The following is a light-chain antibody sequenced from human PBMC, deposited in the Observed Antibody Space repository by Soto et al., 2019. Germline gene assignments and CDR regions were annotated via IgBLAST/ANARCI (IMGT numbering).Light chain of an antibody. CDR1: QGISSN. CDR2: GAS. CDR3: QQLNSYPPWT. Sequence: NQLTQSPSSLSASVGDRVTITCRASQGISSNLAWYQQKPGRAPKLLIFGASTLQSGVPSRFSGSGSGTDFTLTISSLQPEDFATYFCQQLNSYPPWTFGQGTKVEIK. V-gene: IGKV1-9*01. J-gene: IGKJ1*01.